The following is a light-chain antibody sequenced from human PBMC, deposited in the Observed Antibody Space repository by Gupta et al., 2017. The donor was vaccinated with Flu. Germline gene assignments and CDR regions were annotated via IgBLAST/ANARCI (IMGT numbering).Light chain of an antibody. V-gene: IGLV1-47*01. CDR3: ATWDDSLSAVV. Sequence: SVLTQPPSTSGTPGQRVTFSCSGGNTNIGSNYVYWYQQLPGADPNLIIYKRNQRPSGGPDRFSGSKSGASASLAISGLRYEDEAEYYCATWDDSLSAVVFGGGTKLTVL. CDR1: NTNIGSNY. CDR2: KRN. J-gene: IGLJ2*01.